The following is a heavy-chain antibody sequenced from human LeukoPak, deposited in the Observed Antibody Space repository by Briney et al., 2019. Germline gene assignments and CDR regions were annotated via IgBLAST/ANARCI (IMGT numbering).Heavy chain of an antibody. J-gene: IGHJ4*02. V-gene: IGHV3-11*04. Sequence: GGSLRLSCAASGFTFSDYYMSWIRQAPGKGLEWVSYIRSSDNTIYYADSVKGRFTISRDNAKNSLYLQMNSLRAEDTAVYYCARVDCSSTSCYEFDYWGQGTLVTVSS. CDR3: ARVDCSSTSCYEFDY. D-gene: IGHD2-2*01. CDR1: GFTFSDYY. CDR2: IRSSDNTI.